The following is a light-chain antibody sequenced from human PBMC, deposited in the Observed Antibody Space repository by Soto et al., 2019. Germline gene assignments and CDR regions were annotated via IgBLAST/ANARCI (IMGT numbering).Light chain of an antibody. Sequence: QSALTQPPSVSGAPGQRVTISCTGSSSNIGAGYDVHWYQQLPGTAPKLLIYGNSNRPSGVPDRFSGSKSGTSASLAITGLQAEDEADYYCQFYDSSLSGLWVFGGGTKLTVL. CDR3: QFYDSSLSGLWV. CDR1: SSNIGAGYD. CDR2: GNS. J-gene: IGLJ3*02. V-gene: IGLV1-40*01.